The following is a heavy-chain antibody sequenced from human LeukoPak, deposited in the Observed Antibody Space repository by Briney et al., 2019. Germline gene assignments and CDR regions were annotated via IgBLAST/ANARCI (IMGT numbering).Heavy chain of an antibody. D-gene: IGHD7-27*01. CDR2: IYYSGST. V-gene: IGHV4-59*08. J-gene: IGHJ5*02. Sequence: SETLSLTCTVSGGSISSYYWSWIRQPPGKGLEWIGYIYYSGSTNYNPSLKSRVTISVDTSKNQFSLKLSSVTAADTAVYYCARRSNWGPSNWFDPWGQRTLVTVSS. CDR1: GGSISSYY. CDR3: ARRSNWGPSNWFDP.